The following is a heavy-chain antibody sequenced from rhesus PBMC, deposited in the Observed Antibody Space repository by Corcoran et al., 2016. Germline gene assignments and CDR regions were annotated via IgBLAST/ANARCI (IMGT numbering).Heavy chain of an antibody. CDR3: ARLGDYGVLG. Sequence: QVQLQESGPGLVKPSETLSLTCAVSGYSISSTYWSWIRQPPGKGLEWIGYISGSSGSTYYNPSLKSRVTISTDTSKNQFSLKLSSVTAADTAVYYCARLGDYGVLGWGRGTLVTVSS. D-gene: IGHD4-29*01. CDR1: GYSISSTY. CDR2: ISGSSGST. J-gene: IGHJ5-2*02. V-gene: IGHV4-165*01.